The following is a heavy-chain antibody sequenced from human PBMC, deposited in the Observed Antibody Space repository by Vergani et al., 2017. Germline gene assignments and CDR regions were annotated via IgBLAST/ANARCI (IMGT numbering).Heavy chain of an antibody. J-gene: IGHJ2*01. Sequence: EVQLVESGGGLVQPGGSLRLSCAASGFTFSSYWMSWVRQAPGKGLEWVANIKQDGSEKYYVDSVKGRFALSRDNAKNSLYLQMNSLRAEDTAVYYCARCSGDYWYFDLWGRGTLVTVSS. CDR1: GFTFSSYW. CDR2: IKQDGSEK. CDR3: ARCSGDYWYFDL. D-gene: IGHD2-21*01. V-gene: IGHV3-7*01.